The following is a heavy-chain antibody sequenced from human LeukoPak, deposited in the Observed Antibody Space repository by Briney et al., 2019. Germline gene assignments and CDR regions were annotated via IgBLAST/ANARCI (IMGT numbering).Heavy chain of an antibody. CDR3: ARDHMITFGGVIAPIDAFDI. J-gene: IGHJ3*02. Sequence: SQTLSLTCTVSGGSISSGSYYWSWIRQPAGKGLEWIGRIYTSGSTNYNPSLKSRVTMSVDTSKNQFSLKLSSVTAADTAVYYCARDHMITFGGVIAPIDAFDIWGQGTMVTVSS. D-gene: IGHD3-16*02. CDR2: IYTSGST. CDR1: GGSISSGSYY. V-gene: IGHV4-61*02.